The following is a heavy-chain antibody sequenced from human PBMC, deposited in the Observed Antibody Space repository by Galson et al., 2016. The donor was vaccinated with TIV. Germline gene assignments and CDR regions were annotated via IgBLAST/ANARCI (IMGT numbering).Heavy chain of an antibody. CDR1: GFIFEDYA. CDR2: INWNNDTI. D-gene: IGHD2-2*03. Sequence: SLRLSCAGAGFIFEDYAMNWVRQVPGKGLEWVPYINWNNDTIRYAESVKGRFTISRDNAKNSLYLQMDSLRPEDTAFYFCARDRGLSGYYFDYWGQGTLVTVSS. CDR3: ARDRGLSGYYFDY. V-gene: IGHV3-9*01. J-gene: IGHJ4*02.